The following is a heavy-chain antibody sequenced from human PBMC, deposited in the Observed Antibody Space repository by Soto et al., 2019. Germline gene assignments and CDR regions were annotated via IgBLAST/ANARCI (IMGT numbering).Heavy chain of an antibody. V-gene: IGHV3-74*01. Sequence: GGSLRFSCAASGFTFSSYWMHWVRQAPGKGLVWVSRINSDGSSTSYADSVKGRFTISRDNAKNTLYLQMNSLRAEDTAVYYCARDKLSSSWYLLKSSTKNWFDPWGQGTLVTVSS. D-gene: IGHD6-13*01. J-gene: IGHJ5*02. CDR1: GFTFSSYW. CDR2: INSDGSST. CDR3: ARDKLSSSWYLLKSSTKNWFDP.